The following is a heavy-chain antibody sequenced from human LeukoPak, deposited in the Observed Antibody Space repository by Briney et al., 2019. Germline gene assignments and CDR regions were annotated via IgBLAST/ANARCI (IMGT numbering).Heavy chain of an antibody. J-gene: IGHJ5*02. CDR2: IYYSGST. V-gene: IGHV4-59*01. CDR1: GGSISSYY. D-gene: IGHD2-15*01. CDR3: ARVSGYCSGGSCYANWFDP. Sequence: PSETLSLTCTVSGGSISSYYWSWIRQPPGKGLEWIGYIYYSGSTNYNPSLKSRVTISVDTSKNQFSLKLSSVTAADTAVYYCARVSGYCSGGSCYANWFDPGAREPWSPSPQ.